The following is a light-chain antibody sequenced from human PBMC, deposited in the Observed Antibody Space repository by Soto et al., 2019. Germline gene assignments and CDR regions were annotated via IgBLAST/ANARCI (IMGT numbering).Light chain of an antibody. CDR3: NSYAGSNNWV. J-gene: IGLJ3*02. CDR1: SSDVGGYNY. V-gene: IGLV2-8*01. Sequence: QSALTQPASVSGSPGQSITISCTGTSSDVGGYNYVSWYQQHPGKAPKLMIYEVSKRPSGVPDRFSGSKSGNTASLTVSGLQAEDEADYYCNSYAGSNNWVFGGGTKVTV. CDR2: EVS.